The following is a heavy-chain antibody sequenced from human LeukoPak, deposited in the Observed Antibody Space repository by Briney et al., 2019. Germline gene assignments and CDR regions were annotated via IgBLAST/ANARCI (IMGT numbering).Heavy chain of an antibody. V-gene: IGHV3-21*01. CDR2: ISSSSSYI. J-gene: IGHJ4*02. Sequence: GGSLRLSCAASGFTFGSYSMNWVRQAPGKGLEWVSSISSSSSYIYYADSVKGRFTISRDNAKNSLYLQMNSLRAEDTAVYYCARVWELPSGFDYWGQGTLVTVSS. CDR1: GFTFGSYS. CDR3: ARVWELPSGFDY. D-gene: IGHD1-26*01.